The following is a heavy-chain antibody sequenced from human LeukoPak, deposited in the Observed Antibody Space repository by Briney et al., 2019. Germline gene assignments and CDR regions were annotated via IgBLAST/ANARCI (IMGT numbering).Heavy chain of an antibody. J-gene: IGHJ4*02. V-gene: IGHV3-23*01. Sequence: GGSLRLSCAVSGFTFTNYAMSWVRQAPGKGLEWVSAVSGTGGSTYYADSVKGRFTISRDNSKNTLHLQMNSLRAEDTAVYYCAKDLGRYRNNYFDYWGQGTLVTVSS. CDR2: VSGTGGST. CDR3: AKDLGRYRNNYFDY. D-gene: IGHD1-26*01. CDR1: GFTFTNYA.